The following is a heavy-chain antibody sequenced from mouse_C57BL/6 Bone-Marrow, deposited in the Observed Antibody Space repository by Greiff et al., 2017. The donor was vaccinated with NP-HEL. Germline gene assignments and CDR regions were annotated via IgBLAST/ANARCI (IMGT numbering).Heavy chain of an antibody. CDR1: GYTFTSYW. V-gene: IGHV1-69*01. CDR2: IDPSDSYT. J-gene: IGHJ4*01. CDR3: ARGDGRYDYDHAMDY. D-gene: IGHD2-4*01. Sequence: QVQLQQPGAELVMPGASVKLSCKASGYTFTSYWMHWVKQRPGQGLEWIGEIDPSDSYTNYNQKFKGKSTLTVDKSSSTAYMQLSSLTSEDSAVYYCARGDGRYDYDHAMDYWGQGTSVTVSS.